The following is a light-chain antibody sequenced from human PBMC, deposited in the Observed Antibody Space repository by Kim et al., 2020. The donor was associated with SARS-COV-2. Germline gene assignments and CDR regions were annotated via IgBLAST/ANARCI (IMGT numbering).Light chain of an antibody. CDR2: ENN. CDR1: SGSIASNY. V-gene: IGLV6-57*01. J-gene: IGLJ3*02. Sequence: GKTMTISCTRSSGSIASNYVQWYQQRPGSSPTAVIFENNQRPSGVPDRFSGSIDSSSNSASLTISGLKTEDEADYYCQSFDSNIQVFGGGTKLTVL. CDR3: QSFDSNIQV.